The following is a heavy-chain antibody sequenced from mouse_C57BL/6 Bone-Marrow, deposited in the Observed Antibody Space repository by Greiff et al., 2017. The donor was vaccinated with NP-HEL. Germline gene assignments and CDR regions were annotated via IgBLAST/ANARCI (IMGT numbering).Heavy chain of an antibody. CDR1: GYTFTSYW. D-gene: IGHD1-1*01. CDR2: IDPSDSYT. V-gene: IGHV1-69*01. J-gene: IGHJ2*01. Sequence: VKLQQPGAELVMPGASVKLSCKASGYTFTSYWMHWVKQRPGQGLEWIGEIDPSDSYTNYNQKFKGKSTLTVDKSSSTAYMQLSSLTSEDSAVYYCARGYSWNYFDYWGQGTTLTVSS. CDR3: ARGYSWNYFDY.